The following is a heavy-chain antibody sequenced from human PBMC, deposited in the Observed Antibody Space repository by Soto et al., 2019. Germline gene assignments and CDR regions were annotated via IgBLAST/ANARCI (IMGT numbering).Heavy chain of an antibody. CDR2: ISAYNGNT. CDR3: ARYWRSDYDSSGYYSPDY. J-gene: IGHJ4*02. D-gene: IGHD3-22*01. CDR1: GYTFTSYG. V-gene: IGHV1-18*04. Sequence: GASVKVSCKASGYTFTSYGISWVRQAPGQGLEWMGWISAYNGNTNYAQKLQGRVTMTTDTSTSTAYMELRSLRSDDTAVYYCARYWRSDYDSSGYYSPDYWGQGTLVTVSS.